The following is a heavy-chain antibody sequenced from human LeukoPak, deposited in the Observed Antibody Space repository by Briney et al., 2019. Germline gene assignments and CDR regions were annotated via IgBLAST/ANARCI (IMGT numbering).Heavy chain of an antibody. Sequence: GASVRVSCKASGYTFTSYGISWVRQAPGQGLEWMGWISAYNGNTNYARNLQGRVTMTTDTSTSTAYMELRSLRSDDTAVYYCARGYGGLHYYYFYMDVWGKGTTVTVSS. CDR2: ISAYNGNT. D-gene: IGHD4-23*01. V-gene: IGHV1-18*01. J-gene: IGHJ6*03. CDR3: ARGYGGLHYYYFYMDV. CDR1: GYTFTSYG.